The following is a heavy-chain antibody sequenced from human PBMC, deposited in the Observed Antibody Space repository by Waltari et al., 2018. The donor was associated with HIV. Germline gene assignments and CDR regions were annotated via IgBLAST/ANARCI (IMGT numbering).Heavy chain of an antibody. CDR1: GYTFTSYD. J-gene: IGHJ5*02. D-gene: IGHD3-3*01. Sequence: QVQLVQSGAEVKKPGASVKVPCKASGYTFTSYDINWVRQATGQGSDWMGWMNPNSGNTGYAQKFQGRVTMTRNTSISTAYMELSSLRSEDTAVYYCARGRGSIFGVVITYNWFDPWGQGTLVTVSS. V-gene: IGHV1-8*01. CDR2: MNPNSGNT. CDR3: ARGRGSIFGVVITYNWFDP.